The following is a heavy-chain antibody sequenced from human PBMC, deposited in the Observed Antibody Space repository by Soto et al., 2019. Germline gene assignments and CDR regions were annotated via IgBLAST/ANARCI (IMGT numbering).Heavy chain of an antibody. D-gene: IGHD7-27*01. CDR1: GFTFSSYG. CDR2: IWYDGNSK. CDR3: ARDSSSGEGFDF. J-gene: IGHJ4*02. V-gene: IGHV3-33*01. Sequence: GGSLRLSCAASGFTFSSYGMHWVRQAPGKGLEWMAVIWYDGNSKDYGDSVRGRFTVSRDNSKNTLYLQMDSLRAEDTAVYYCARDSSSGEGFDFWGQGTLVTVSS.